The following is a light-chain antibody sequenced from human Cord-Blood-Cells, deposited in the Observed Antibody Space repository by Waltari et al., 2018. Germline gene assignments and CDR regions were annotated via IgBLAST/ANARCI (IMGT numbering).Light chain of an antibody. CDR3: QSADSSGTYQV. CDR1: ALPKQY. CDR2: KDS. V-gene: IGLV3-25*02. J-gene: IGLJ3*02. Sequence: SYELTQPPSVSVSPGQTASITCPGDALPKQYAYCYQQKPGQAPVLVIYKDSERPSGIPERFSGSSSGTTVTLTISGVQAEDEADYYCQSADSSGTYQVFGGGTKLTVL.